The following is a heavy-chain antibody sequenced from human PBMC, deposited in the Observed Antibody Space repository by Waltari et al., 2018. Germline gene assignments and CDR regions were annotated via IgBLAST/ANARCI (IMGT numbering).Heavy chain of an antibody. CDR1: GFPFTSYR. V-gene: IGHV3-21*01. Sequence: EVQLVESGGGLVKPGGSRRLAGAASGFPFTSYRRTWVRQAPGKGLEWISSIDSSSNYIYYAGSVKGRFTISRDNAKNSLYLQMSSLRAEDTGLYYCARKLSSSWIDYWGQGILVTVSS. J-gene: IGHJ4*02. CDR2: IDSSSNYI. D-gene: IGHD6-13*01. CDR3: ARKLSSSWIDY.